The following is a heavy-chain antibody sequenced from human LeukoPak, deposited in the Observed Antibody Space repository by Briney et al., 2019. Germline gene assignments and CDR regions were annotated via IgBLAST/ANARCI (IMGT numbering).Heavy chain of an antibody. V-gene: IGHV3-74*01. Sequence: SGGSLRLSCAASGLAFSAYKMHWVRQAPRKGLVWVSRISTDGYTTDYADFVQGRFTASRDNTKNTWSLEMNSLRAEDTAVYYCAKGTKPVMTIPDYWGQGILVTVSS. CDR1: GLAFSAYK. CDR3: AKGTKPVMTIPDY. D-gene: IGHD1/OR15-1a*01. CDR2: ISTDGYTT. J-gene: IGHJ4*02.